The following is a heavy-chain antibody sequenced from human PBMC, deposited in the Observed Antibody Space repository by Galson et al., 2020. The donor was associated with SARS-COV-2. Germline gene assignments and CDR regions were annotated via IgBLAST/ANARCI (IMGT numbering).Heavy chain of an antibody. V-gene: IGHV3-30-3*01. CDR2: ISYDGSNK. Sequence: TGGSLRLSCAASGFTFSSYAMHWVHQAPGKGLEWVAVISYDGSNKYYADSVKGRFTISRDNSKNTLYLQMNSLRAEDTAVYYCARDFVLRYFDWLLFNGMDVWGQGTTVTVSS. J-gene: IGHJ6*02. D-gene: IGHD3-9*01. CDR3: ARDFVLRYFDWLLFNGMDV. CDR1: GFTFSSYA.